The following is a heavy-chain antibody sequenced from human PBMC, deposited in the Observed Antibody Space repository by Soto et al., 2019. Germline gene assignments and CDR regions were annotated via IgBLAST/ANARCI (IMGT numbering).Heavy chain of an antibody. V-gene: IGHV4-59*01. D-gene: IGHD5-18*01. CDR1: GGSISRYY. J-gene: IGHJ4*02. CDR3: ARTLYSYGPRFDY. Sequence: SETLSLTCTVSGGSISRYYWSWIRQTPGKGLEWIGYLYNTGSTIYNPSLESRVTISADTSKNQFSLKLSSVTAADTAVYYCARTLYSYGPRFDYWGQGTLVTVSS. CDR2: LYNTGST.